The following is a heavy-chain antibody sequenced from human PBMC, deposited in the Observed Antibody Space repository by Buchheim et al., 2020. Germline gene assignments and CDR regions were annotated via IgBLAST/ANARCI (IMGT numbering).Heavy chain of an antibody. J-gene: IGHJ4*02. CDR1: GFTFSNYV. CDR3: VREVDCRGNTCYSFDY. V-gene: IGHV3-21*01. Sequence: EVQLVESGGGLVKPGGSLRLSCAASGFTFSNYVVNWVRQAPGRGLEWISSVDSGSAYIYYIESVKGRFTISRDNAKNSLFLQMNSLRVEDTAVYHCVREVDCRGNTCYSFDYWGQGTL. CDR2: VDSGSAYI. D-gene: IGHD2-15*01.